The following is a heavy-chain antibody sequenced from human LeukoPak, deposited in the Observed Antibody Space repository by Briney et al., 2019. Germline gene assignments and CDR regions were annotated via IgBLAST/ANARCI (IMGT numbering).Heavy chain of an antibody. D-gene: IGHD6-13*01. CDR3: ARAPPGHSSSWLGYYYYYMDV. V-gene: IGHV4-4*07. Sequence: SETLSLTCTVSGCSISSYYWSWIRQPAGKGLEGIGRIYTSGSTNYNPSLKSLVTMSVDTSKNQFSLKLSSVTAGDTGVYYCARAPPGHSSSWLGYYYYYMDVWGKGTTVTISS. CDR1: GCSISSYY. CDR2: IYTSGST. J-gene: IGHJ6*03.